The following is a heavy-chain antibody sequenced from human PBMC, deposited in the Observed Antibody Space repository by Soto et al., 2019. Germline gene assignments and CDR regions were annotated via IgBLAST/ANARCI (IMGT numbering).Heavy chain of an antibody. J-gene: IGHJ3*02. D-gene: IGHD3-22*01. Sequence: GASVKVSCKASGYTFTSYGISWVRQAPGQGLEWMGWISAYNGNTNYAQKLQGRLAMTEDTSADTAYMELSSLRSEDTAVYFCAALHETHSYDIDGYSYDTFDIWGQGTMVTVSS. V-gene: IGHV1-18*01. CDR2: ISAYNGNT. CDR3: AALHETHSYDIDGYSYDTFDI. CDR1: GYTFTSYG.